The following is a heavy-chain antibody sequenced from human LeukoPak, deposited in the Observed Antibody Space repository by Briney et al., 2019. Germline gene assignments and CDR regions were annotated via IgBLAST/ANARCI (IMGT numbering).Heavy chain of an antibody. V-gene: IGHV1-2*06. Sequence: ASVKVSCKASGYTCTGYYMHWVRQAPGQGLEWMGRINPNSGGTNYAQKFQGRVTMTRDTSISTAYMELSRLRSDDTAVYCCAMEDRKVVPAARFDPWGQGTLVTVSS. CDR3: AMEDRKVVPAARFDP. CDR1: GYTCTGYY. CDR2: INPNSGGT. D-gene: IGHD2-2*01. J-gene: IGHJ5*02.